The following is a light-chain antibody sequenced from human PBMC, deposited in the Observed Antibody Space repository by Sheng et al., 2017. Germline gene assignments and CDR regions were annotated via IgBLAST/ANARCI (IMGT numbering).Light chain of an antibody. CDR2: GAS. Sequence: EIVLTQSPGTLSVSPGERATVSCRASQSVSSNYLAWYQQKPGQAPRLLIYGASSRATGIPDRFSGSGSGTDFTLTISRLEPEDFAVYYCQQYGSSPTFGQGTKLEIK. J-gene: IGKJ2*01. CDR1: QSVSSNY. V-gene: IGKV3-20*01. CDR3: QQYGSSPT.